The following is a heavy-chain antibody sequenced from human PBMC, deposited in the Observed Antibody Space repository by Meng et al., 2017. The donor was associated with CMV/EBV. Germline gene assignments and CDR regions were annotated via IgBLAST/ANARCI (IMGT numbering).Heavy chain of an antibody. Sequence: GESLKISCAASGFTFSSYWMHWVRQAPGKGLVWVSRINSDGSSTSYADSVKGRFTISRDNAKNTLYLQMNSLRAEDTAVYYCARDALYCGGDCYSDYWGQGKLGT. D-gene: IGHD2-21*01. V-gene: IGHV3-74*01. J-gene: IGHJ4*02. CDR3: ARDALYCGGDCYSDY. CDR2: INSDGSST. CDR1: GFTFSSYW.